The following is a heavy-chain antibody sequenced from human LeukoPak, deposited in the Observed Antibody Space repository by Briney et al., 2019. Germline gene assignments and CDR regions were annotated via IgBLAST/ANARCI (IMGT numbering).Heavy chain of an antibody. D-gene: IGHD5-18*01. V-gene: IGHV3-30-3*01. Sequence: GSLRLSCAASGFTFSSYAMHWVRQAPGKGLEWVAVISYDGSNKYYADSVKGRFTISRDNSKNTLYLQMNSLRAEDTAVYHCAREVSYEGANFDYWGQGTLVTVSS. CDR2: ISYDGSNK. CDR3: AREVSYEGANFDY. J-gene: IGHJ4*02. CDR1: GFTFSSYA.